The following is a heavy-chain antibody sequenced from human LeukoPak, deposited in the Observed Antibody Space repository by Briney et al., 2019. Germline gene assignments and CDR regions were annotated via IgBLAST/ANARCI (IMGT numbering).Heavy chain of an antibody. J-gene: IGHJ4*02. D-gene: IGHD1-14*01. CDR1: GFTFGDYA. CDR2: VRSEAYGGTT. Sequence: GGSLRLSCSASGFTFGDYAMSWFRQAPGKGLEWVGFVRSEAYGGTTESAASVKGRFTISRDDSKGIAYLQMNSLQTEDTAVYYCARGAYKGDPLDYWGQGTLVTVSS. CDR3: ARGAYKGDPLDY. V-gene: IGHV3-49*03.